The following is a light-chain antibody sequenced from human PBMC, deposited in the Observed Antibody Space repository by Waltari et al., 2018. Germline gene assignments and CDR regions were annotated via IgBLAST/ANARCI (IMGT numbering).Light chain of an antibody. V-gene: IGKV3-11*01. CDR3: QHRSNWPLT. J-gene: IGKJ4*01. CDR1: QSVSSN. CDR2: YAS. Sequence: SCRASQSVSSNLPWYQQKPGQAPRLLIYYASNRSTGIPSRFSGSGSGTDFTLTISSLEPEDFALYYCQHRSNWPLTFGGGTKVEIK.